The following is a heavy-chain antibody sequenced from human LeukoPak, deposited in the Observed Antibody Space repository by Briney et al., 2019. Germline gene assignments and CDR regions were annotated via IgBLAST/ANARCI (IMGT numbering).Heavy chain of an antibody. J-gene: IGHJ6*03. CDR2: IYYSGST. CDR1: GGSISSYY. D-gene: IGHD3-16*01. V-gene: IGHV4-59*01. CDR3: ARGGGMGYYYYYMDV. Sequence: PSETLSLTCTVSGGSISSYYWSWIRQPPGKGLEWIGYIYYSGSTNYNPSLKSRVTISVDTSKNRFSLKLSSVTAADTAVYYCARGGGMGYYYYYMDVWGKGTTVTISS.